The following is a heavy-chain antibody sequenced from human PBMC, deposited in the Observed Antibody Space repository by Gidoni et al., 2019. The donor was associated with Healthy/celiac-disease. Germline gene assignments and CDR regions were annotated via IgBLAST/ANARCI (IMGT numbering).Heavy chain of an antibody. Sequence: EVQLLESGGCLVQPGGSLRLSCAASGFTFCRYSMNWVRRAPGKGLEWVSYISSSSSTIYYAASVKGRFNISRDNAKNSLYLQMNSLRDEDTAVYYCARDLYSGYDYWGQGTLVTVSS. CDR2: ISSSSSTI. CDR1: GFTFCRYS. V-gene: IGHV3-48*02. J-gene: IGHJ4*02. CDR3: ARDLYSGYDY. D-gene: IGHD5-12*01.